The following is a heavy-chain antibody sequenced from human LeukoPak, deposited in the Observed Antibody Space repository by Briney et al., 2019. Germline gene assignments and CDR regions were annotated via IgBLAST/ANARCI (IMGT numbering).Heavy chain of an antibody. J-gene: IGHJ3*02. CDR1: GYTFTSYG. D-gene: IGHD1-26*01. Sequence: ASVKVSCKASGYTFTSYGITWVRPAPGQGLEWVGWISAYNGNTNYEQNFQGRLTMTTDTSTSTAYMELRSLRSDDTAVYYCARGIDSASPPLGTFEIWGQGTMVTVSS. CDR3: ARGIDSASPPLGTFEI. V-gene: IGHV1-18*01. CDR2: ISAYNGNT.